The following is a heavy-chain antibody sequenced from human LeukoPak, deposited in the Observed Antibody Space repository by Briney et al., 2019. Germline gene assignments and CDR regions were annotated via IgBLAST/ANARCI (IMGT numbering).Heavy chain of an antibody. CDR1: GGSFSGYY. J-gene: IGHJ4*02. CDR2: INHSGST. Sequence: SETLSLTCAVYGGSFSGYYWSWIRQPPGKGLEWIGEINHSGSTNYNPSLKSRVTISVDTSKNQFSLKLTSVTAADTAVYYCARDSPPDYWGQGTLVTVSS. CDR3: ARDSPPDY. V-gene: IGHV4-34*01.